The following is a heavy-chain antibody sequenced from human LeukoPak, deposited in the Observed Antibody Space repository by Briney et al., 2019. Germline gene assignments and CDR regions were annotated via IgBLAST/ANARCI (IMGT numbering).Heavy chain of an antibody. CDR2: INHSGST. D-gene: IGHD6-13*01. CDR1: GGSFSGYY. J-gene: IGHJ4*02. V-gene: IGHV4-34*01. Sequence: PSETLSLTCAVYGGSFSGYYWSWIRQPPGRGLEWIGEINHSGSTNYNPPLKSRVTISVDTSKNQFSLKLSSVTAADTAVYYCARGWGYSSSWGQGTLVTVSS. CDR3: ARGWGYSSS.